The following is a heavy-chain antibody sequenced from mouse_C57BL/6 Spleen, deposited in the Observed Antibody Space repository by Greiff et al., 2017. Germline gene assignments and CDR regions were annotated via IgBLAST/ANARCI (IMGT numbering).Heavy chain of an antibody. V-gene: IGHV10-3*01. CDR2: IRSKSSNSAT. D-gene: IGHD1-1*01. J-gene: IGHJ3*01. Sequence: EVNLVESGGGLVQPKGSLKLSCAASGFTFNTYAMHWVRQAPGTGLEWVARIRSKSSNSATYYADSVKDRFTISRDDPQSMHYLQMNNLKTKVTAMYYCVSDMGYSSSYPWFAFWGQGTLVTVSA. CDR3: VSDMGYSSSYPWFAF. CDR1: GFTFNTYA.